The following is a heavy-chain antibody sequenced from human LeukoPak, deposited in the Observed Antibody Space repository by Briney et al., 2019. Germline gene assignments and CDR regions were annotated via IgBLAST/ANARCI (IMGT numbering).Heavy chain of an antibody. J-gene: IGHJ4*02. V-gene: IGHV3-30*01. D-gene: IGHD5-24*01. CDR3: ARARDGTLKY. CDR2: ISYDGSHQ. CDR1: GFTFSHYA. Sequence: GGSLRLSCAASGFTFSHYAMHWVRQAPGKGLEWVAVISYDGSHQYSADSVKGRLTISRDNSRHTLFLQMNSLRPGDTAVYYCARARDGTLKYWGQGTLVTVSS.